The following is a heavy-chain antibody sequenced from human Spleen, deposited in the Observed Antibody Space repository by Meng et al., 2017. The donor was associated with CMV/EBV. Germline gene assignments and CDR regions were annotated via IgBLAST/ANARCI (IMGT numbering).Heavy chain of an antibody. CDR2: ISYDGSNK. CDR3: TTRHLYYDSDYYGDY. V-gene: IGHV3-30-3*01. D-gene: IGHD3-22*01. Sequence: GESLKISCAASGFTFDDYAMHWVRQAPGKGLEWVAFISYDGSNKYYADSVKGRFTISRDNSKNTLYLQMNSLRPEDTAVYYCTTRHLYYDSDYYGDYWGQGTLVTVSS. J-gene: IGHJ4*02. CDR1: GFTFDDYA.